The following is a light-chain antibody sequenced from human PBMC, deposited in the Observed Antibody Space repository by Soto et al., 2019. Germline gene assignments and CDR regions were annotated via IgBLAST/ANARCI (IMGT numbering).Light chain of an antibody. CDR3: LLYMGNGIYL. V-gene: IGLV8-61*01. J-gene: IGLJ1*01. CDR1: SAPLSTTYY. Sequence: QTVVTQEPAVSVSPGGTVTLTCGLRSAPLSTTYYPAWCQQAPGQPPRTLIYSTNTRSSGVPDRFSGSIRGNKAALTITGAQAGDEAYYYCLLYMGNGIYLFGPGTKVTVL. CDR2: STN.